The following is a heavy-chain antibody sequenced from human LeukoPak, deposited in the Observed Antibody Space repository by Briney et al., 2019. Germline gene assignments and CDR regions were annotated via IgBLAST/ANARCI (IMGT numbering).Heavy chain of an antibody. Sequence: SETLSLTCTVSGGSISNSSYYWGWIRQPPGKGLEWIGNVYYRGSAYYNPSLKSRVTISIDTSKNQFSLKLSSLTAADTAVYYCARIVGTDYFDYWGRGILVTVSS. D-gene: IGHD1-26*01. CDR3: ARIVGTDYFDY. J-gene: IGHJ4*02. V-gene: IGHV4-39*07. CDR1: GGSISNSSYY. CDR2: VYYRGSA.